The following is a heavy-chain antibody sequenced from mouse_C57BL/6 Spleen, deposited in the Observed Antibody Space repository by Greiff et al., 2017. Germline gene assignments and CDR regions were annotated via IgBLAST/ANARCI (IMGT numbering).Heavy chain of an antibody. D-gene: IGHD3-2*02. CDR1: GYAFSSSW. J-gene: IGHJ4*01. CDR3: ARRLRLRDYYAMDY. CDR2: IYPGDGDT. Sequence: LVESGPELVKPGASVKISCKASGYAFSSSWMNWVKQRPGKGLEWIGRIYPGDGDTNYNGKFKGKATLTADKSSSTAYMQLSSLTSEDSAVYFCARRLRLRDYYAMDYWGQGTSVTVSS. V-gene: IGHV1-82*01.